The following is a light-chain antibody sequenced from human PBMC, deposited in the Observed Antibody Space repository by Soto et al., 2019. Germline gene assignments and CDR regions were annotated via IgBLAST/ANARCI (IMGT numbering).Light chain of an antibody. Sequence: DIQMTQSPSTLSASVGDRVTISCRASQSISSWLAWYQQKPGKAPKLLFYDASSVESGVASRFSCSGSRTESTLTISSLHHDDFASYYCQQYNSYLFTFGPGTKVDIK. CDR3: QQYNSYLFT. J-gene: IGKJ3*01. CDR1: QSISSW. V-gene: IGKV1-5*01. CDR2: DAS.